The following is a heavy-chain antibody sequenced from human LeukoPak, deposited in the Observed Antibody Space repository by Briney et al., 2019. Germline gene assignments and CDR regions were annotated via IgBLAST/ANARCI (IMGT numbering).Heavy chain of an antibody. CDR1: GFTFTSYD. V-gene: IGHV1-8*01. CDR2: MTPNNGNT. Sequence: ASVKVSCKASGFTFTSYDINWVRQASGQGLEWMGWMTPNNGNTGYAQKFQGRVTMTRDTSISTAYMELRGLRSEDTAVYYCVRDGEGVAISVNYWFDHWGQGTLVTVSS. D-gene: IGHD3-10*01. J-gene: IGHJ5*02. CDR3: VRDGEGVAISVNYWFDH.